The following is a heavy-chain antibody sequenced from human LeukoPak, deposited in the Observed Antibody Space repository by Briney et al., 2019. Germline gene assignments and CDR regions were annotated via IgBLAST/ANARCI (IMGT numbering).Heavy chain of an antibody. CDR3: ARDPYSGYYDY. J-gene: IGHJ4*02. D-gene: IGHD1-26*01. CDR2: ISRSSSTI. CDR1: GFTFSSYS. Sequence: GGSLRLSCAASGFTFSSYSMNWVRQAPGKGLEWVSYISRSSSTIYYADSVKGRFTISRDNAKNSLYLQMNSLRAEDTAVYYCARDPYSGYYDYWGQGTLVTVSS. V-gene: IGHV3-48*01.